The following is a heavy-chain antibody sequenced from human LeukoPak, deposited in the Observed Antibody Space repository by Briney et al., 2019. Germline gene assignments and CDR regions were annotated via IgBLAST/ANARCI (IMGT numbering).Heavy chain of an antibody. J-gene: IGHJ4*02. D-gene: IGHD4-11*01. V-gene: IGHV3-21*01. Sequence: GGSLRLSCAASGFTFSGYSMNWVRQAPGKGLEWVSSISSSSSYIYYAESVKGRFTISRDNAKNSLFLQMNSLRAEDTAVYYCARGFSNYGHYFNYWGQGILVTVSS. CDR2: ISSSSSYI. CDR1: GFTFSGYS. CDR3: ARGFSNYGHYFNY.